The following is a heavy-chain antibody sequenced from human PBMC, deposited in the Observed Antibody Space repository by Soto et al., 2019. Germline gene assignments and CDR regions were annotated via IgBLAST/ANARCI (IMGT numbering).Heavy chain of an antibody. CDR3: ARDEGRSDYGDYENWFDP. CDR1: GYTFTSYG. Sequence: ASVKVSCKASGYTFTSYGISCVRQAPGQGLEWMGWISAYNGNTNYAQKLQGRVTMTTDTSTSTAYMELRSLRSDGTAVYYCARDEGRSDYGDYENWFDPWGQGTLVTVSS. V-gene: IGHV1-18*01. J-gene: IGHJ5*02. D-gene: IGHD4-17*01. CDR2: ISAYNGNT.